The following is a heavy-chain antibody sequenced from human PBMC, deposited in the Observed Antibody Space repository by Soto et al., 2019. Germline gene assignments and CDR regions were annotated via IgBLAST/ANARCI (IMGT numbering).Heavy chain of an antibody. Sequence: GGSLRLSCAASGFTFSSYAMSWVRQAPGQGLQWVSAIIGSGGNTFSADSVKGRFTISRDNSKNTLYLQMNSLRAEDTAIYFCAKYLREFYFYSYLDVWGKGTTVTVSS. J-gene: IGHJ6*03. V-gene: IGHV3-23*01. CDR2: IIGSGGNT. CDR1: GFTFSSYA. CDR3: AKYLREFYFYSYLDV. D-gene: IGHD3-16*01.